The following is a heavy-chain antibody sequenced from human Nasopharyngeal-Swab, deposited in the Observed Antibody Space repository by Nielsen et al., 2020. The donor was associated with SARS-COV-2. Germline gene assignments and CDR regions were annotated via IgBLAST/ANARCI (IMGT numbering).Heavy chain of an antibody. CDR1: GGSFSGYY. CDR3: ARGDLGIAVAKQPFDY. V-gene: IGHV4-34*01. CDR2: INYSGNT. D-gene: IGHD6-19*01. Sequence: SETLSLTCAVYGGSFSGYYWSWIRQPPGKGLEWIGEINYSGNTNYNPSLKSRVTISVDTSKNQFSLKLSSVTAADTAVYYCARGDLGIAVAKQPFDYWGQGTLVTVSS. J-gene: IGHJ4*02.